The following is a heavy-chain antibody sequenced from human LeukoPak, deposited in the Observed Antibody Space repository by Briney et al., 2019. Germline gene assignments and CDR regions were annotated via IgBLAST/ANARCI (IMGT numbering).Heavy chain of an antibody. CDR3: ARLTGSYLDY. J-gene: IGHJ4*02. CDR1: GFIFSSYV. D-gene: IGHD7-27*01. Sequence: PGGSLRLSCEGSGFIFSSYVMGWVRQAPGKGLEWVALIWYDGIKKYYADSVKGRFTISRDNSNNMLYLQMNSLRAEDTAVYYCARLTGSYLDYWGQGTVVTVSS. CDR2: IWYDGIKK. V-gene: IGHV3-33*08.